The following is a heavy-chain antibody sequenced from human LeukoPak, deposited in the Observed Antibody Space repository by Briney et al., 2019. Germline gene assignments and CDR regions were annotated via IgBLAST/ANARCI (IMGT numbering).Heavy chain of an antibody. J-gene: IGHJ4*02. V-gene: IGHV3-7*01. CDR3: ARGNNGAFDY. CDR2: IKQDGSEK. D-gene: IGHD4/OR15-4a*01. CDR1: GFTFSDYW. Sequence: GGCLRLSWAASGFTFSDYWINWVRQAPGKGLVWVANIKQDGSEKNYVDSVKGRFSISRDNAKNSLYLQMNSLRAEDTAVYYCARGNNGAFDYWGQGSLVTVSS.